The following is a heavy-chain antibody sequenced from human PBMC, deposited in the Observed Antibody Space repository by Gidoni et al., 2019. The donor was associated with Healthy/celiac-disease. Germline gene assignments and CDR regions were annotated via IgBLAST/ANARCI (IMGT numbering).Heavy chain of an antibody. J-gene: IGHJ4*02. Sequence: EVQLVESGGGLVKPGGSLRLSCAASGFTFSRHSMNWVRQAPGKGLEWVSSISSSSSYIYYADSVKGRFTISRDNAKNSLYLQMNSLRAEDTAVYYCASSNVLLWFGELLPPPDYWGQGTLVTVSS. CDR3: ASSNVLLWFGELLPPPDY. D-gene: IGHD3-10*01. CDR1: GFTFSRHS. V-gene: IGHV3-21*01. CDR2: ISSSSSYI.